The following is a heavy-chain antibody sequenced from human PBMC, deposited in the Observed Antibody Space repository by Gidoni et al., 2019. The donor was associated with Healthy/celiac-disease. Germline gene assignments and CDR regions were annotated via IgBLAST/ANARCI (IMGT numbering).Heavy chain of an antibody. J-gene: IGHJ4*02. V-gene: IGHV4-61*02. Sequence: QVQLQESGPGLVKPSHTLSLTCTVSGGSISRGSYYWGWIRQPAGKGLEWIGRIYTSGSTNYNPSLKCRVTISVDTSKNQFSLKLSSVTAADTAVYYCARGGDYDFWSGPDYWGQGTLVTVSS. D-gene: IGHD3-3*01. CDR3: ARGGDYDFWSGPDY. CDR1: GGSISRGSYY. CDR2: IYTSGST.